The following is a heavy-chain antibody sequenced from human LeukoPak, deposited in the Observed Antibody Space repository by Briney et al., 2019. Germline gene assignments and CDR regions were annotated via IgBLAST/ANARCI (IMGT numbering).Heavy chain of an antibody. CDR3: TFRGYSYGYVSDY. CDR2: IKSKTDGGTT. Sequence: GGSLRLTCAASVFTFSNAWLSWVRQAPGKGLEGVGRIKSKTDGGTTDYAAPVKGRFTISRDDSKNTLYLQMNSLKTEDTAVYYCTFRGYSYGYVSDYWGQGTLVTVSS. D-gene: IGHD5-18*01. J-gene: IGHJ4*02. V-gene: IGHV3-15*01. CDR1: VFTFSNAW.